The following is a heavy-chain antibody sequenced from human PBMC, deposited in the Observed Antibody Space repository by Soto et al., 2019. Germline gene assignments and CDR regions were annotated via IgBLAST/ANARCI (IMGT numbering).Heavy chain of an antibody. Sequence: PSETLSLTCTVSGGSISSYYWSWVRQPPGKGLEWIGYIYYSGSTNYNPSLKSRVTISVDTSKNQFSLKLSSVTAADTAVYYCARQSSGWSSWFDPWGQGTLVTVS. CDR2: IYYSGST. D-gene: IGHD6-19*01. J-gene: IGHJ5*02. CDR1: GGSISSYY. CDR3: ARQSSGWSSWFDP. V-gene: IGHV4-59*08.